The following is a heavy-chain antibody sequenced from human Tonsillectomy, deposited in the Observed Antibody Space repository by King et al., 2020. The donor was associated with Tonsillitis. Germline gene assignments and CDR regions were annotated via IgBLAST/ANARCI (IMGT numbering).Heavy chain of an antibody. J-gene: IGHJ4*02. V-gene: IGHV5-51*01. CDR3: ARVRGKYQLLADLDY. D-gene: IGHD2-2*01. CDR1: GYSFSNYW. Sequence: VQLVESGAEVKKPGDSLKISCKTSGYSFSNYWIAWVRQMPGKGLEWMGIIYPGDSDTRYSPSFQGQVTFSADKSITTAYLQWSSLKASDTAIYYCARVRGKYQLLADLDYWGQGGLVTVSS. CDR2: IYPGDSDT.